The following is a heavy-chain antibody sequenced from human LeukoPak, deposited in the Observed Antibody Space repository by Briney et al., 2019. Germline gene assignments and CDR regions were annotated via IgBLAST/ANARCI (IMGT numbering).Heavy chain of an antibody. Sequence: ASVKVSCKASGYTFTGYYMHWVRQAPVQGLEWMGWINPNSGGTNYAQKFQGRVTMTRDTSISTAYMELSRLRSDDTAVYYCARGSQIRYFDWLSTDWFDPWGQGTLVTVSS. V-gene: IGHV1-2*02. CDR3: ARGSQIRYFDWLSTDWFDP. D-gene: IGHD3-9*01. CDR2: INPNSGGT. CDR1: GYTFTGYY. J-gene: IGHJ5*02.